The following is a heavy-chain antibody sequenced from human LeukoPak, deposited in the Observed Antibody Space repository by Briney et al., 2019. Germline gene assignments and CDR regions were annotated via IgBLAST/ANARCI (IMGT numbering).Heavy chain of an antibody. V-gene: IGHV1-2*02. CDR2: INPNSGGT. CDR3: ARWGNWADAFDI. Sequence: ASVKVSCKASGYTFTGYYMHWVRQAPGQGLEWMGWINPNSGGTNYAQKFQGRVTMTRDTPISTAYMELSRLRSDDTAVYYCARWGNWADAFDIWGQGTMVTVSS. D-gene: IGHD7-27*01. J-gene: IGHJ3*02. CDR1: GYTFTGYY.